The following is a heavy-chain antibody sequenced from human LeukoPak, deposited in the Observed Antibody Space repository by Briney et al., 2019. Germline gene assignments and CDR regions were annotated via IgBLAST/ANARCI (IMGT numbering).Heavy chain of an antibody. J-gene: IGHJ4*02. Sequence: PGGSLRLSCAASGFTVSSNYMNWVRQAPGKGLEWVSIIYSGGSTYYADSVKGRFTISRDNSKNTLYLQMNSLTAEDTAVYYCARWDSSGYHKYYFDYWGQGTLVTV. D-gene: IGHD3-22*01. V-gene: IGHV3-53*01. CDR1: GFTVSSNY. CDR2: IYSGGST. CDR3: ARWDSSGYHKYYFDY.